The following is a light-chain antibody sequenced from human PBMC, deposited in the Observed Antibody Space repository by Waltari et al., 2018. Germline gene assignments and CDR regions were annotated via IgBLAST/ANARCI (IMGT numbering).Light chain of an antibody. Sequence: QSALTQPASVSGSPGQSITISCTVTSSDIGGYNYVSWYQQHPGKAPKLMIYEVSSRRSRVSSRFSGAKSGNTAFLTISVLQAEDEADYYCNSKRSRSAVNVVGTGTRVTVL. CDR2: EVS. V-gene: IGLV2-14*01. J-gene: IGLJ1*01. CDR1: SSDIGGYNY. CDR3: NSKRSRSAVNV.